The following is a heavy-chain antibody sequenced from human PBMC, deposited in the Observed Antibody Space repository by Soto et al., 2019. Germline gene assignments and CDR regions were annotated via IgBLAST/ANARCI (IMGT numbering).Heavy chain of an antibody. Sequence: GGSLRLSCAASGFTFSSYEMNWVRQAPGKGLEWVSYISSSGSTIYYADSVKGRFTISRDNAKNSLYLQMNSLRAEDTAVYYCARGLLEWLLSRHGMDVWGQGTTVTVSS. J-gene: IGHJ6*02. CDR2: ISSSGSTI. CDR3: ARGLLEWLLSRHGMDV. V-gene: IGHV3-48*03. CDR1: GFTFSSYE. D-gene: IGHD3-3*01.